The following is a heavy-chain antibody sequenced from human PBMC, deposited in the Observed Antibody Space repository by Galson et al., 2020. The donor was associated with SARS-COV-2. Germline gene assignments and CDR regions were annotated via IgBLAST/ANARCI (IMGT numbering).Heavy chain of an antibody. J-gene: IGHJ4*02. CDR2: ISPSAGST. CDR3: AKERDTAMVHFDY. D-gene: IGHD5-18*01. Sequence: GGSLRLSCAASGFMFSSYAMTWVRQAPGKGLEWVSSISPSAGSTYYADSVKGRFTITRDNSKNTLYLQMNSLRAEDTAVYYCAKERDTAMVHFDYWGQGTLVTVSS. V-gene: IGHV3-23*01. CDR1: GFMFSSYA.